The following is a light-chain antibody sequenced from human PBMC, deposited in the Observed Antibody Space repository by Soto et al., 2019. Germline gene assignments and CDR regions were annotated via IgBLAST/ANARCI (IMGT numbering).Light chain of an antibody. V-gene: IGLV2-14*01. J-gene: IGLJ1*01. CDR2: EVS. CDR3: TSYVSSSIYV. Sequence: LTQPSSLAWSPWQSMTISCTGSRRSIGGYNFVSWYQQHPGKTPKLIIFEVSHRPSGVSPRFSGSKSGNTASLTISGLQAEDEADYYCTSYVSSSIYVFGTGTKVTVL. CDR1: RRSIGGYNF.